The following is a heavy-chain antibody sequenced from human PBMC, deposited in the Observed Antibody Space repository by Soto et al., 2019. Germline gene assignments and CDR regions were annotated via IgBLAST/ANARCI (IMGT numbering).Heavy chain of an antibody. V-gene: IGHV3-15*07. CDR3: TTTLSYSSGPRGY. D-gene: IGHD6-19*01. Sequence: VGSLRLSCAASGFTFSNAWMNWVRQAPGKGLEWVGRIKSKTDGGTTDYAAPVKGRFTISRDDSKNTLYLQMNSLKTEDTAVYYCTTTLSYSSGPRGYWGQGTLVTVSS. J-gene: IGHJ4*02. CDR2: IKSKTDGGTT. CDR1: GFTFSNAW.